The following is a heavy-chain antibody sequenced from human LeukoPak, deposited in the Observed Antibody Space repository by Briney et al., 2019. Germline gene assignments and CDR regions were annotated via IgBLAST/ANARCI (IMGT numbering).Heavy chain of an antibody. CDR2: ISWNSGSI. Sequence: GGSLRLSCAASGFTFDDYAMHWVRQAPGKGLEWVSGISWNSGSIGYADSVKGRFTISRDNAKNSLYLQMNSLRAEDTALYYCAKGDSSSSDYYYYYMDVWGKGTTVTVSS. D-gene: IGHD6-6*01. CDR1: GFTFDDYA. V-gene: IGHV3-9*01. J-gene: IGHJ6*03. CDR3: AKGDSSSSDYYYYYMDV.